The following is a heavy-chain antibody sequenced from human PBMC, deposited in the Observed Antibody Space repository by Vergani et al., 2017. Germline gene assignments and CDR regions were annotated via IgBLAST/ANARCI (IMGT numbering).Heavy chain of an antibody. V-gene: IGHV3-33*06. CDR2: IWYDGSNK. D-gene: IGHD5-12*01. Sequence: QVQLVESGGGVVQPGRSLRLSCAASGFTFSSYGMHWVRQAPGKGLEWAAVIWYDGSNKYYADSVKGRFTISRDNSKNTLYLQMNSLRAEDTAVYYCAKEGGYSGYDNYYYYYMDVWGKGP. J-gene: IGHJ6*03. CDR3: AKEGGYSGYDNYYYYYMDV. CDR1: GFTFSSYG.